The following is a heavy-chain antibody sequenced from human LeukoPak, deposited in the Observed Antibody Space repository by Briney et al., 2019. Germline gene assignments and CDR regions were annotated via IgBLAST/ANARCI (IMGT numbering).Heavy chain of an antibody. CDR1: GYTLTELS. J-gene: IGHJ4*02. D-gene: IGHD3-22*01. CDR2: FDPEDGET. Sequence: ASVKVSCKVSGYTLTELSMHWVRQAPGKGLEWMGGFDPEDGETIYAQKFQGRVTMTTDTSTSTAYMELRSLRSDDTAVYYCARDGGSSGYYVGYSSSYWGQGTLVTVSS. V-gene: IGHV1-24*01. CDR3: ARDGGSSGYYVGYSSSY.